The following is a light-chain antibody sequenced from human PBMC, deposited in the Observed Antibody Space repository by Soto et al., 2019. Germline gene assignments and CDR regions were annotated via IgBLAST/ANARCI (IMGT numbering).Light chain of an antibody. Sequence: EIVMTQSPATLSVSPGERVTLSCRASESVSNKVAWYQQKPGQAPRLLIYHAITRATGIPARVSGSGSGTELTLTISSLQSEDFAIYYCQQYNNWPLTFGGATKVEI. CDR1: ESVSNK. CDR2: HAI. J-gene: IGKJ4*01. V-gene: IGKV3-15*01. CDR3: QQYNNWPLT.